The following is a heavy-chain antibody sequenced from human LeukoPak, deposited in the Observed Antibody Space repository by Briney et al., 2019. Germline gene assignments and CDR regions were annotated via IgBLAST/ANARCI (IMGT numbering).Heavy chain of an antibody. CDR1: GGSISSSSYY. D-gene: IGHD5-18*01. J-gene: IGHJ4*02. Sequence: SETLSLTCTVSGGSISSSSYYWGWIRQPPGKGLEWIGSIYYSGSTYYNPSLKSRVTISVDTSKNQFSLKLSSVTAADTAVYYCARWRYGYFDYWGQGTLVTVSS. CDR2: IYYSGST. V-gene: IGHV4-39*07. CDR3: ARWRYGYFDY.